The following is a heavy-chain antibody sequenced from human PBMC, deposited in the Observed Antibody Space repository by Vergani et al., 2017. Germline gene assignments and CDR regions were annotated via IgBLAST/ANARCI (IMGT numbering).Heavy chain of an antibody. CDR1: GFTFDDYA. V-gene: IGHV3-9*01. J-gene: IGHJ4*02. CDR3: AGGSGLLDY. D-gene: IGHD3-10*01. CDR2: ISWNSGSI. Sequence: EVQLLESGGGLVQPGGSLRLSCAASGFTFDDYAMHWVRQAPGKGLEWVSGISWNSGSIGYADSVKGRFTISRDNAKNSLYLQMNSLRAEDTAVYYCAGGSGLLDYWGQGTLVTVSS.